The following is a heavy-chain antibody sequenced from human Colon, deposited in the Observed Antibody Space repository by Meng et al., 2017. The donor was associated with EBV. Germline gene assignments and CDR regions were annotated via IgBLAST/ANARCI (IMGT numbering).Heavy chain of an antibody. CDR2: IRSQSDGRRT. V-gene: IGHV3-15*01. CDR3: TTDEGGSRF. J-gene: IGHJ4*02. D-gene: IGHD1-26*01. Sequence: EVDVVGFGGGLGKARDCCRLSCTASGFTFTNGWMNLVRQGQGKGLELVGLIRSQSDGRRTDYTASVKGRFTISRDDSKTTLYLQMNRLKIEDSAVYYCTTDEGGSRFWGQGTLVTVSS. CDR1: GFTFTNGW.